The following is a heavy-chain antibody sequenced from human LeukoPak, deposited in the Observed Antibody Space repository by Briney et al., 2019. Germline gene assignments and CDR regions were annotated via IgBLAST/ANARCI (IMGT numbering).Heavy chain of an antibody. CDR3: ARDSNYFHWFDP. J-gene: IGHJ5*02. V-gene: IGHV4/OR15-8*01. Sequence: SETLSLTCIVSGGSISSSNWWSWVRHPPGKGLEWIGEIYHSGSPNYNPSLKSRVTISVDKSKNQFSLKLSSVTAADTSVYYCARDSNYFHWFDPWGQGTLVTVSS. D-gene: IGHD5-24*01. CDR2: IYHSGSP. CDR1: GGSISSSNW.